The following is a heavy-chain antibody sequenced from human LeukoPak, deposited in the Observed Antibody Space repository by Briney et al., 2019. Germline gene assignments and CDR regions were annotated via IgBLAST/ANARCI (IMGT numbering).Heavy chain of an antibody. CDR1: GGSFSGYY. J-gene: IGHJ4*02. CDR2: INHSGST. CDR3: ARRRFWSGYYFSIDY. D-gene: IGHD3-3*01. V-gene: IGHV4-34*01. Sequence: SETLSLTCAVYGGSFSGYYWSWIRQPPGKGLEWIGEINHSGSTNYNPSLKSRVTISVDTSKNQFSLKLSSVTAADTAVYYCARRRFWSGYYFSIDYWGQGTLVTVSS.